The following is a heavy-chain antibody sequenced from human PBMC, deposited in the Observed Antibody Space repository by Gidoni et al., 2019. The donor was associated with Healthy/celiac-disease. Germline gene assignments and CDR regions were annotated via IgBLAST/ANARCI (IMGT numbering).Heavy chain of an antibody. Sequence: GSSVKVSCKASGGTFSSYAISWVRQAPGQGLEWMGGIIPIFGTANYAQKFQGRVTITADKSTSTAYMELSSLRSEDTAVYYCASVWGNFGVVMKWSSYYYYMDVWGKGTTVTVSS. J-gene: IGHJ6*03. CDR1: GGTFSSYA. D-gene: IGHD3-3*02. V-gene: IGHV1-69*06. CDR3: ASVWGNFGVVMKWSSYYYYMDV. CDR2: IIPIFGTA.